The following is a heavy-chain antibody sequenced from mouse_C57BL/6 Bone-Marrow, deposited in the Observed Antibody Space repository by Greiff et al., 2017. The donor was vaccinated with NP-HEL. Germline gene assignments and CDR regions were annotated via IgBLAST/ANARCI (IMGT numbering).Heavy chain of an antibody. CDR2: INPSSGYT. Sequence: VQLQQSGAELAKPGASVKLSCKASGYTFTSYWMHWVKQRPGQGLEWIGYINPSSGYTKYNQKFKDKATLTADKSSSTAYMQLSSLTYEDSAVYCCASTLYGSSYDGFAYWGQGTLVTVSA. V-gene: IGHV1-7*01. CDR3: ASTLYGSSYDGFAY. J-gene: IGHJ3*01. D-gene: IGHD1-1*01. CDR1: GYTFTSYW.